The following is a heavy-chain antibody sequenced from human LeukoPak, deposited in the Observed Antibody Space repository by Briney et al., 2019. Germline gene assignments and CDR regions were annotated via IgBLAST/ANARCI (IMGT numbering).Heavy chain of an antibody. CDR3: ARGGKATVVTM. J-gene: IGHJ4*02. Sequence: SATLSLTCTVSGGPINSYYWSWIRQPAGKRLEWIGRVYSSGNTNYNPSLKSRVSMSVDTSKNQFSLKLTSVTAADTAVYYCARGGKATVVTMWGQGILVTVSS. V-gene: IGHV4-4*07. CDR1: GGPINSYY. D-gene: IGHD4-23*01. CDR2: VYSSGNT.